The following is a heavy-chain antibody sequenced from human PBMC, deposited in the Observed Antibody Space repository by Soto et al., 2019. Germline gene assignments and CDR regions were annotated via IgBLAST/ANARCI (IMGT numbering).Heavy chain of an antibody. CDR1: GGSISTYY. CDR3: ASSNIAAAGFYYYGMDV. V-gene: IGHV4-59*01. Sequence: SETLSLTCTVSGGSISTYYWSWIRQPPGKGLEWIGYIYYSGSTNYNPSLKSRVTISVDTSKNQFSLKLSSVTAADTAVYYCASSNIAAAGFYYYGMDVWGRGTTVTVS. CDR2: IYYSGST. J-gene: IGHJ6*02. D-gene: IGHD6-13*01.